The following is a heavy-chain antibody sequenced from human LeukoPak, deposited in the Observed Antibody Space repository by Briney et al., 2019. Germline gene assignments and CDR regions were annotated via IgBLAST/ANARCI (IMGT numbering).Heavy chain of an antibody. V-gene: IGHV4-30-2*01. D-gene: IGHD2-15*01. CDR1: GGSISSGGYS. J-gene: IGHJ4*02. CDR2: IYHSGST. Sequence: SKTLSLTCAVSGGSISSGGYSWSWIRQPPGKGLEWIGYIYHSGSTYYNPSLKSRVTISVDRSKNQFSLKLSSVTAADTAVYYCARSSSGGTFFDYWGQGTLVTVSS. CDR3: ARSSSGGTFFDY.